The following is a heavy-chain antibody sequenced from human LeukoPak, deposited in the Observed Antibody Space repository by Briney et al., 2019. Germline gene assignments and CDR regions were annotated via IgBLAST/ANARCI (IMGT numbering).Heavy chain of an antibody. Sequence: GGSLRLSCAASGFTFSIDWMTWVRRAPGKGLEWVANIKPDGTKESYADSVRGRFTISRDNANNFIYLQVSSLRAEDTAVYYCARTTVSAAGDYWGQGTLVSVSS. CDR3: ARTTVSAAGDY. CDR2: IKPDGTKE. J-gene: IGHJ4*02. CDR1: GFTFSIDW. V-gene: IGHV3-7*01. D-gene: IGHD6-13*01.